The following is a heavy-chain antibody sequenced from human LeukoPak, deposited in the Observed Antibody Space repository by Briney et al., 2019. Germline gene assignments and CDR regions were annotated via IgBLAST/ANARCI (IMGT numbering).Heavy chain of an antibody. CDR3: ARTTGEFDY. CDR2: ISGSGGST. CDR1: RFTFSSYA. D-gene: IGHD4-17*01. Sequence: GGSLRLSCAASRFTFSSYAVSWVGQARGKGLEWVSAISGSGGSTYYADSVKGRFTISRDNAKNSLYLQMNSLRAEDTAVYYCARTTGEFDYWGQGPLVTVSS. V-gene: IGHV3-23*01. J-gene: IGHJ4*02.